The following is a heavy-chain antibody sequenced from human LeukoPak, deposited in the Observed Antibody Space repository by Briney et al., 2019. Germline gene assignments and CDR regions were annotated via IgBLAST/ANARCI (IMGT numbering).Heavy chain of an antibody. V-gene: IGHV4-59*11. CDR3: ARGRRGRYYDISRYNYFDY. CDR1: GGSISSHD. D-gene: IGHD3-22*01. CDR2: IYDSGST. Sequence: PSETLSLTCTVSGGSISSHDWGWIRQPPGKGLDWIGYIYDSGSTTYNPSVKSRVTILVDTSKDQVSLKLSSVTAADTAVYYCARGRRGRYYDISRYNYFDYWGQRTPVSVSS. J-gene: IGHJ4*02.